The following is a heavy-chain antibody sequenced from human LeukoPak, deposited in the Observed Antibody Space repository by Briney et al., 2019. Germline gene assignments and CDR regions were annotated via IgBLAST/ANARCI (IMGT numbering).Heavy chain of an antibody. J-gene: IGHJ4*02. CDR2: ITPNLGIA. CDR1: GGTFSSYA. D-gene: IGHD2-2*01. V-gene: IGHV1-69*04. Sequence: ASVKVSCKASGGTFSSYAISWVRQAPGQGLEWMGRITPNLGIANYAQKFQGRVTITADKSTSTAYMELSSLRSEDTAVYYCARRRYCSSTSCYEIDYWGQGTLVTVSS. CDR3: ARRRYCSSTSCYEIDY.